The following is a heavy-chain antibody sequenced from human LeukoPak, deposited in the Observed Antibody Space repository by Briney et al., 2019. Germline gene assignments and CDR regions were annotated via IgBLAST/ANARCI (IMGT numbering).Heavy chain of an antibody. V-gene: IGHV4-59*08. CDR3: ARQPANTAAFDI. CDR2: VRDNGES. Sequence: SETLSLTCTVSGGSINTYYWSWIRQPPGEGLEWTAYVRDNGESNYNPSLKSRVAISLDTANNQISLRLNFVTAADTAIYYCARQPANTAAFDIWGLGTMVTVSS. J-gene: IGHJ3*02. CDR1: GGSINTYY. D-gene: IGHD5-18*01.